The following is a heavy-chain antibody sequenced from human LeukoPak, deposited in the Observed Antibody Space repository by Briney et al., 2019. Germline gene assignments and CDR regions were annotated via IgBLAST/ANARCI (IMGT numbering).Heavy chain of an antibody. D-gene: IGHD2-21*02. CDR1: GFTFSSYA. J-gene: IGHJ4*02. CDR3: VKGIVVVTARAFDY. Sequence: GGSLRLSCAASGFTFSSYAMHWVRQAPGKGLEWVAVISYDGSNKYYADSVKGRFTISRDNSKNTLYLQMNSLRAEDTAVYYCVKGIVVVTARAFDYWGQGTLVTVSS. V-gene: IGHV3-30-3*01. CDR2: ISYDGSNK.